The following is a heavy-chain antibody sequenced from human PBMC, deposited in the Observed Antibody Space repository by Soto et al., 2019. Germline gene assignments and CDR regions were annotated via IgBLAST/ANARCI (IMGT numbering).Heavy chain of an antibody. D-gene: IGHD6-25*01. Sequence: EMQLVESGGGLVQPGRSLTLSCAASGFAFDHAMHWVRQAPGKGLEWVSGIYPNRERIDYSDSVKGRFTTSRDNAKNSLYLQMNSLRVEDTALYFCIKEITPGGADIWGRGTMVTVSS. CDR1: GFAFDHA. CDR2: IYPNRERI. CDR3: IKEITPGGADI. J-gene: IGHJ3*02. V-gene: IGHV3-9*01.